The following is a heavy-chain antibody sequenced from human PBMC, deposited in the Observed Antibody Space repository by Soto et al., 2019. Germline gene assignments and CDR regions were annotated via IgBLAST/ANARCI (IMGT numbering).Heavy chain of an antibody. V-gene: IGHV3-30-3*01. D-gene: IGHD5-12*01. CDR1: GFIFSGYA. CDR2: ISYDGNTK. J-gene: IGHJ4*02. CDR3: AKETSAYEIDY. Sequence: QVQLVESGGGVVQPGRSLRLSCAASGFIFSGYAMHWVRQAPGKGLEWVAVISYDGNTKYYADSVKGRFTVSRDNSKNTLYVQINNLSAEHTAMYYCAKETSAYEIDYWGQGTLVTVSS.